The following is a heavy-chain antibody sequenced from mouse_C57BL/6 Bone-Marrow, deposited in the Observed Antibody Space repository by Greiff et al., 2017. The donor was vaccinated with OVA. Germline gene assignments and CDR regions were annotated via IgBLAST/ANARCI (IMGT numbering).Heavy chain of an antibody. J-gene: IGHJ1*03. CDR1: DSEVFPIAY. V-gene: IGHV15-2*01. Sequence: VQLQQSGSELRSPGSSVKLSCKDFDSEVFPIAYMSWVRQKPGHGFEWIGGILPSIGRTIYGEKFEDKATLDADTLSNTAYLELNSLTSEDSAIYYCARCRRGYWYFDVWGTGTTVTVSS. CDR3: ARCRRGYWYFDV. CDR2: ILPSIGRT.